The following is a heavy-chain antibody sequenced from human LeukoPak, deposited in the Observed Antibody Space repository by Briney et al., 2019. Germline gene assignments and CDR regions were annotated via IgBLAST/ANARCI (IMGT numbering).Heavy chain of an antibody. CDR1: GFTFDDYG. V-gene: IGHV3-20*04. D-gene: IGHD6-19*01. Sequence: QAGGSLRLSCAASGFTFDDYGMSWVRQAPGKGLEWVSGINWNGGSTGYADSVKGRFTISRDNAKNSLYLQMNSLRADDTALYYCARVTSSGWYRNYFDYWGQGTLVTVSS. J-gene: IGHJ4*02. CDR3: ARVTSSGWYRNYFDY. CDR2: INWNGGST.